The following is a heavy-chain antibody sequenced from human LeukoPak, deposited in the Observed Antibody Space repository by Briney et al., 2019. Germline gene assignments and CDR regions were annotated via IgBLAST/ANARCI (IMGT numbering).Heavy chain of an antibody. D-gene: IGHD1-26*01. CDR2: INPYDGST. CDR1: GYTFSNYY. J-gene: IGHJ4*02. Sequence: ASVKVSCKASGYTFSNYYVHWVRQASGQGLEWMGVINPYDGSTNSAQRFQGRLTMTRDTPTSTVYMELSSLTSEDTAVYYCTRYSGSYWSFDYWGQGTLVTVSS. CDR3: TRYSGSYWSFDY. V-gene: IGHV1-46*01.